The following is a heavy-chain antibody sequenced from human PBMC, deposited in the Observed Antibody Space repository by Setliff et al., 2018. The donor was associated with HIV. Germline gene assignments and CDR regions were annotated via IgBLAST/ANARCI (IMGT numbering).Heavy chain of an antibody. D-gene: IGHD6-13*01. CDR3: VTSPGSFLAKDATEAGDA. CDR2: SRLLRGGT. Sequence: GASVKVSCKASQNSLSDDYWNWVRQAPGQRSAWMGWSRLLRGGTKYAQKFQGRVSLTWDTSISTGYMELSILRSADTAIYYCVTSPGSFLAKDATEAGDAWGQGSRVTVSS. CDR1: QNSLSDDY. J-gene: IGHJ5*02. V-gene: IGHV1-2*02.